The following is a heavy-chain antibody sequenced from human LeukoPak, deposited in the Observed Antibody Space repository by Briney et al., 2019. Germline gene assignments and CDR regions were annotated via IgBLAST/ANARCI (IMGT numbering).Heavy chain of an antibody. D-gene: IGHD2-15*01. CDR1: GLPFSTFW. Sequence: GGSLRLSCAASGLPFSTFWMNWVRQAPGKGLEWVANINQDGSEEYYVDSVKGRFTISRDNSKNTLYLQMNSLRAEDTAVYYCAKALRGGGYYYYGMDVWGQGTTVTVSS. CDR2: INQDGSEE. CDR3: AKALRGGGYYYYGMDV. J-gene: IGHJ6*02. V-gene: IGHV3-7*03.